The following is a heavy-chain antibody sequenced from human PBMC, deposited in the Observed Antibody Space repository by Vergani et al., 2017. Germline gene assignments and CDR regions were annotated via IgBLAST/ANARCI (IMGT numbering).Heavy chain of an antibody. V-gene: IGHV4-61*10. CDR2: IFSSGTT. Sequence: QVQLEESGPGLVKPSETLSLSCTVSGGSVRTSIGYYWTWIRQPAGKTLEWIGEIFSSGTTNYNPSFKNRVTMSVDTSKNQFSLKLNSVTAADTAVYYCARGSRAEGGSGPDKWGQGTLVTVSS. J-gene: IGHJ4*02. CDR1: GGSVRTSIGYY. CDR3: ARGSRAEGGSGPDK. D-gene: IGHD6-13*01.